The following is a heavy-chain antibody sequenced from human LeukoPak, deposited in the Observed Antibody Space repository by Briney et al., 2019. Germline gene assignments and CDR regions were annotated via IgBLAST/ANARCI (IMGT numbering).Heavy chain of an antibody. CDR2: MNPNSGNT. Sequence: ASVKVSCKASGYTFGSYDINWVRQATGQGLEWMGWMNPNSGNTGYTQKFQGRVTMTRDSSISTAYMELSSLRSEDTAVYYCARTLRRHCSGGSCYSTHLDYWGQGTLVTVSS. D-gene: IGHD2-15*01. CDR3: ARTLRRHCSGGSCYSTHLDY. CDR1: GYTFGSYD. J-gene: IGHJ4*02. V-gene: IGHV1-8*01.